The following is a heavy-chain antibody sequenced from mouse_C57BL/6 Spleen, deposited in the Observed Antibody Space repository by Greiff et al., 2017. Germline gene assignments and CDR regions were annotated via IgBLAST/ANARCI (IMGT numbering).Heavy chain of an antibody. CDR1: GFTFSSYG. CDR2: ISSGGSYT. V-gene: IGHV5-6*01. Sequence: EVKLVESGGDLVKPGGSLKLSCAASGFTFSSYGMSWVRQTPDKRLEWVATISSGGSYTYYPDSVQGRYTISRDNAKNTLCLQMSSLKSEDTARYYCASSEPGYLDVWGTGSTVTV. CDR3: ASSEPGYLDV. J-gene: IGHJ1*03.